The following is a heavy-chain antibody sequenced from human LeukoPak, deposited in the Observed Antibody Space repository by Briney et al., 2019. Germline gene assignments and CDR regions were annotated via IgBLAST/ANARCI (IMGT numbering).Heavy chain of an antibody. CDR1: GGTFSSYA. CDR3: ARALPDALGGIGNAFDI. V-gene: IGHV1-69*06. J-gene: IGHJ3*02. D-gene: IGHD3-16*01. CDR2: IIPIFGTA. Sequence: SVKVSCKASGGTFSSYAISWVRQAPGQGLEWMGGIIPIFGTANYAQKFQGRVTITADKSTSTAYMELSSLRSEDTAVYYCARALPDALGGIGNAFDIWGQETMVTVSS.